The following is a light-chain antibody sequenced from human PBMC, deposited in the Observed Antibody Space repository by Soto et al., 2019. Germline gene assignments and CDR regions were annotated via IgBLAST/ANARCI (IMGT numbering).Light chain of an antibody. CDR3: QQYNTYST. Sequence: DLQMTQSQSSVSASVGARVTITCRASQDLSRWLAWYQQKPGKAPNPLIYDASSLTSGVPARFSGSGSGTEFTLTISSLQPDDFATYYCQQYNTYSTFGQGTRLEI. CDR1: QDLSRW. V-gene: IGKV1-5*01. CDR2: DAS. J-gene: IGKJ5*01.